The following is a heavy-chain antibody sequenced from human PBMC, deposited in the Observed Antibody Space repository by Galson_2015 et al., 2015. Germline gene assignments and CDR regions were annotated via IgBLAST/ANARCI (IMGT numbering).Heavy chain of an antibody. CDR2: IYSGGST. CDR1: GFTVSSNY. D-gene: IGHD3-16*01. Sequence: SLRLSCAASGFTVSSNYMSWVRQAPGKGLEWVSVIYSGGSTYYADSVKGRFTISRDNSKNTLYLQMNSLRAEDTAVYYCARGPEFGGVIQLGYWGQGALVTVSS. J-gene: IGHJ4*02. V-gene: IGHV3-53*01. CDR3: ARGPEFGGVIQLGY.